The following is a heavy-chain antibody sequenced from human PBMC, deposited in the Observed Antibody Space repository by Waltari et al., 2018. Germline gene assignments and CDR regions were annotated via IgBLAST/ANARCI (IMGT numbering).Heavy chain of an antibody. J-gene: IGHJ4*02. D-gene: IGHD1-26*01. CDR3: ARHQVGGRDFEY. CDR2: IYQSGST. Sequence: QVQLHESGPGLVKSSETLSLTCAVSGYSLSSGDYWGWIRQPPGKGLEWIGTIYQSGSTYYNPSLKSRITIALDTSKNQFSLKLNSVTAADTAVYYCARHQVGGRDFEYWGQGTLVTVSS. CDR1: GYSLSSGDY. V-gene: IGHV4-38-2*01.